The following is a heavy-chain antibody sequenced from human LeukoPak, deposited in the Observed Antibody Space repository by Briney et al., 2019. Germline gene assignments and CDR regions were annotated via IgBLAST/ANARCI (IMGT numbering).Heavy chain of an antibody. J-gene: IGHJ4*02. D-gene: IGHD2-15*01. V-gene: IGHV1-69*05. CDR3: ARLVAASAGFDY. CDR2: IIPIFGTA. Sequence: SVKVSCKASGYTFTSYGISWVRQAPGQGLERMGRIIPIFGTANYAQKFQGRVTITTDESTSTAYMELSSLRSEDTAVYYCARLVAASAGFDYWGQGTLVTVSS. CDR1: GYTFTSYG.